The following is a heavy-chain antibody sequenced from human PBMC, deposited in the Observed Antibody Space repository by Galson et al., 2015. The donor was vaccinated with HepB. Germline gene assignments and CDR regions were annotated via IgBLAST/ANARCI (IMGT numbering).Heavy chain of an antibody. Sequence: TLSLTCTVSGGSISSGGYYWSWIRQHPGKGLEWIGYIYYSGSTYYNPSLKSRVTISVDTSKNQFSLKLSSVTAADTAVYYCARESQRGYSYGFALWYFDLWGRGTLVTVSS. J-gene: IGHJ2*01. D-gene: IGHD5-18*01. V-gene: IGHV4-31*03. CDR3: ARESQRGYSYGFALWYFDL. CDR1: GGSISSGGYY. CDR2: IYYSGST.